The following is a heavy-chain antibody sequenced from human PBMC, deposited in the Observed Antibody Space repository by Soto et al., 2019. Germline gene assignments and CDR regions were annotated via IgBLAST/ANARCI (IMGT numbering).Heavy chain of an antibody. J-gene: IGHJ4*02. CDR3: ARVKSGSVDY. V-gene: IGHV3-48*02. D-gene: IGHD3-10*01. Sequence: SGGSLRLSCAASGFTFSSYSMNWVRQAPGKGLEWVSYISSSGSTIYYADSVKGQFTSSRDNAKNSLYLQMNGLRDEDTAVYYCARVKSGSVDYWGQGTLVTVSS. CDR1: GFTFSSYS. CDR2: ISSSGSTI.